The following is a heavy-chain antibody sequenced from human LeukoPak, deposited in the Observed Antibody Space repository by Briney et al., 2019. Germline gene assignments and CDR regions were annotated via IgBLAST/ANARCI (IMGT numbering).Heavy chain of an antibody. Sequence: PGGSLRLSCAASGFTFDDYAMHWVRQAPGKGLEWVSGISWNSGSIGYADSVKGRFTISRDNAKNSLYLQMNSLRAEDMALYYCAKDSLYRGPTGDPYAFDIWGQGTMVTVSS. CDR2: ISWNSGSI. V-gene: IGHV3-9*03. CDR3: AKDSLYRGPTGDPYAFDI. CDR1: GFTFDDYA. D-gene: IGHD7-27*01. J-gene: IGHJ3*02.